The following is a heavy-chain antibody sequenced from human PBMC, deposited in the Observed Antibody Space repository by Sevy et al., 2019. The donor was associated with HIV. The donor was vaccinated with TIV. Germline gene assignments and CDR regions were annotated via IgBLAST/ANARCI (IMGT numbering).Heavy chain of an antibody. V-gene: IGHV3-30-3*01. CDR1: GFTFNRYS. CDR2: ISFDATNK. CDR3: ALERLSSDVAEYFQN. Sequence: GGSLRLSCAASGFTFNRYSMHWVRQAPGKGLEWVATISFDATNKHYPASMKGRFTISRDNFQNSLFLQMDSLSPEDTAVYYWALERLSSDVAEYFQNWGQGTLVTVSS. D-gene: IGHD1-1*01. J-gene: IGHJ1*01.